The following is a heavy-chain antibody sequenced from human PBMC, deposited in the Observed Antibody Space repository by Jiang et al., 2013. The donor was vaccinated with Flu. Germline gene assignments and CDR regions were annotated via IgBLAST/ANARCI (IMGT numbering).Heavy chain of an antibody. CDR3: ARCSGDCWPGDAFDL. CDR1: GGSISDFY. CDR2: FSSRGTS. V-gene: IGHV4-59*01. D-gene: IGHD2-21*02. Sequence: GPGLVKPSETLSLTCTVSGGSISDFYWAWIRQSPGKGLEWIGYFSSRGTSNYVPSLWNRVTMSIDTAKGQLSLKLSSVTAADTAKYYCARCSGDCWPGDAFDLWGPRDAGHCLF. J-gene: IGHJ3*01.